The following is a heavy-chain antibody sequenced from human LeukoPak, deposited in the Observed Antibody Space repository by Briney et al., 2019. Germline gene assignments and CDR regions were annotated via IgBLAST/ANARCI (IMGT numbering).Heavy chain of an antibody. CDR2: LNPNTGHA. Sequence: ASVTVSCKVVAYDFTGYHIHWVRQAPGQGPEWMGRLNPNTGHAVYAFKFQGRVAITRDTSTNTAYMEVARLTSDDTALYYCAKDRDGADRIILWGQGTLVTVSS. CDR3: AKDRDGADRIIL. V-gene: IGHV1-2*06. D-gene: IGHD5-24*01. J-gene: IGHJ4*02. CDR1: AYDFTGYH.